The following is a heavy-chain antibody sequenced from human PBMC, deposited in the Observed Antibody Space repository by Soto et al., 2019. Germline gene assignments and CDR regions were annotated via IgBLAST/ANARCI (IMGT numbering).Heavy chain of an antibody. CDR1: GFTFSTYA. J-gene: IGHJ4*02. CDR3: AKGGDGYCSTTSCLFHFDY. D-gene: IGHD2-2*01. CDR2: ISGSADAT. V-gene: IGHV3-23*01. Sequence: EVQLLESGGGLVQTGGSLRLSCAASGFTFSTYAMSWVRQAPGKGLEWVSTISGSADATFYADSVKGRFAIFRDNSRTMFYLQMNSLRAEDTAVYHCAKGGDGYCSTTSCLFHFDYWGPGTLATVSS.